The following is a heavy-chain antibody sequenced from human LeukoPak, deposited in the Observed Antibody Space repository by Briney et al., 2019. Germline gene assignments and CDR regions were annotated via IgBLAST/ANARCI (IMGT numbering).Heavy chain of an antibody. CDR2: MSPNSGNT. Sequence: ASVKVSCKASGYTFTSYDINWVRQATGQGLEWMGWMSPNSGNTGYAQKFQGRVTMTRNTSISTAYMELSSLRSEDTAVYYCARTYGSGSYYTGYYYYYMDVWGKGTTVTISS. V-gene: IGHV1-8*01. D-gene: IGHD3-10*01. CDR1: GYTFTSYD. CDR3: ARTYGSGSYYTGYYYYYMDV. J-gene: IGHJ6*03.